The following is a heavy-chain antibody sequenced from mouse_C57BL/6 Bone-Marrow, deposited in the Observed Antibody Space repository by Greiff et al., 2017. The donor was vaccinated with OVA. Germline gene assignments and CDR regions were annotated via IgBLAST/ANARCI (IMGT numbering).Heavy chain of an antibody. CDR1: GFTFSSYG. J-gene: IGHJ4*01. CDR2: ISSGGSYT. Sequence: DVKLVESGGDLVKPGGSLKLSCAASGFTFSSYGMSWVRQTPDKRLEWVATISSGGSYTYYPDSLKGRFTVSKDNAKNTLYLQMSSLKSEDTAMYYCARQNTGYAMDNWGQGTSVTVSA. D-gene: IGHD3-1*01. V-gene: IGHV5-6*02. CDR3: ARQNTGYAMDN.